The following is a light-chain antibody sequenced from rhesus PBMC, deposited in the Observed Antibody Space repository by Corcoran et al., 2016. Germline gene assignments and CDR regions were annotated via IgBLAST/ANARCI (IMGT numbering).Light chain of an antibody. V-gene: IGKV3-42*01. CDR2: RTS. CDR3: QQGNSIPFT. J-gene: IGKJ3*01. Sequence: EIVLTQSPTSMAVSQGERVTISCTASSSVSTSYLHWSQQKPGFPPRLLVYRTSSLASGVPARFSGSGSGTSYTLTISSMEAEDAANYYCQQGNSIPFTFGPGTKLDIK. CDR1: SSVSTS.